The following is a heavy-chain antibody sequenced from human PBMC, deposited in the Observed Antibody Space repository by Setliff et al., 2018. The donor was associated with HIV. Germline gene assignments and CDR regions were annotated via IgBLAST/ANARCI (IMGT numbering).Heavy chain of an antibody. Sequence: VASVKVSCKASGHNSDFCIHWVQQAPGGRLAWMGRIFLRNGETRYSEKFQGRLTITADTSIDTDYMDLSSLRSEDTAVYYCTTTYVRDDYNFDFWGQGSLVTVSS. CDR3: TTTYVRDDYNFDF. D-gene: IGHD4-4*01. CDR1: GHNSDFC. CDR2: IFLRNGET. V-gene: IGHV1-69-2*01. J-gene: IGHJ4*02.